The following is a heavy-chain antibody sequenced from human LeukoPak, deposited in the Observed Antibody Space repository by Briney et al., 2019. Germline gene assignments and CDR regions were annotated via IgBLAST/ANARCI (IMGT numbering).Heavy chain of an antibody. CDR2: IYYSGST. V-gene: IGHV4-59*08. J-gene: IGHJ4*02. CDR3: ASVDTAMAFDY. D-gene: IGHD5-18*01. Sequence: PSETLSLTCTLSGGSISTYYWSWIRQPPGKGLEWIGYIYYSGSTNYNPSLKSRVTISVDTSKNQFSLKLSSVTAADTAVYYCASVDTAMAFDYWGQGTLVTVSS. CDR1: GGSISTYY.